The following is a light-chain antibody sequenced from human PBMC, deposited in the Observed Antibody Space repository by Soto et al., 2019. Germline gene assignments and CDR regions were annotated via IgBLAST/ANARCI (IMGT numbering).Light chain of an antibody. CDR3: QQRSNWLPCLT. CDR2: DAS. J-gene: IGKJ4*01. V-gene: IGKV3-11*01. CDR1: QSVSSY. Sequence: EIVLTQSPATLSLSPGERATLSCRARQSVSSYLAWYQQKPGQAPRLLSYDASNRATGIPARFSGSGSGTGFTLTISSLDPEDSAVYYCQQRSNWLPCLTFGVGTKVEVK.